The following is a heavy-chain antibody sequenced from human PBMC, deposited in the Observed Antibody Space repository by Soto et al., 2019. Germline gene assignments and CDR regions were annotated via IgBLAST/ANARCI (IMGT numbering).Heavy chain of an antibody. J-gene: IGHJ4*02. Sequence: SETLSLTCTVSGGSISSSSYYWGWIRQPPGKGLEWIGSIYYSGSTYYNPFLKSRVTISVDTSKNQFSLKLSSVTAADTAVYYCARQGPDYDILTGYYTPSYYFDYWGQGTLVTVSS. D-gene: IGHD3-9*01. CDR3: ARQGPDYDILTGYYTPSYYFDY. CDR1: GGSISSSSYY. V-gene: IGHV4-39*01. CDR2: IYYSGST.